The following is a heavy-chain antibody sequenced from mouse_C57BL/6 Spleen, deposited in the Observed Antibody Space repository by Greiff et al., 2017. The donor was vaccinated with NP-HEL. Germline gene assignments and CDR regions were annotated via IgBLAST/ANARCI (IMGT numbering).Heavy chain of an antibody. Sequence: DVMLVESGGGLVKPGGSLKLSCAASGFTFSSYAMSWVRQTPEKRLEWVATISDGGSYTYYPDNVKGRYPISRDNPKNNLYLQMSHLKSEDTAMYYCARERYYGYDDAMDYWGQGTSVTVSS. J-gene: IGHJ4*01. CDR3: ARERYYGYDDAMDY. CDR2: ISDGGSYT. D-gene: IGHD2-2*01. V-gene: IGHV5-4*01. CDR1: GFTFSSYA.